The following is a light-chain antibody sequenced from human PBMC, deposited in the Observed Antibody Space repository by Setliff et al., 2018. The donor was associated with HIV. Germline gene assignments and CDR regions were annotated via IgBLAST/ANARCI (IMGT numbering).Light chain of an antibody. CDR3: CSSAGRGAPYWL. J-gene: IGLJ3*02. V-gene: IGLV2-23*02. CDR1: SSDVGTFNL. Sequence: QSALTQPASVSGSPGQSITISCTGTSSDVGTFNLVSWYQQHPGTAPKFIIYEVAERPSGVSNRFSGSKSGNTASLTISGLQAEDEADYYCCSSAGRGAPYWLFGGGTK. CDR2: EVA.